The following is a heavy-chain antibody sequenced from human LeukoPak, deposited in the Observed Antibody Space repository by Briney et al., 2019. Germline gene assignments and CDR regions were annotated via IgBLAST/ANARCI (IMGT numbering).Heavy chain of an antibody. V-gene: IGHV3-43*02. CDR2: IGASGEST. D-gene: IGHD6-13*01. J-gene: IGHJ4*02. Sequence: PGGSLRLSCAASGFTFSVAAMTWVRQAPGKGLEWVSLIGASGESTYYADSVKGRFTISRDNRRNSLYLHMNSLRTEDTALYFCAKVYVGSWYAYDHWGQGTLVTVSS. CDR1: GFTFSVAA. CDR3: AKVYVGSWYAYDH.